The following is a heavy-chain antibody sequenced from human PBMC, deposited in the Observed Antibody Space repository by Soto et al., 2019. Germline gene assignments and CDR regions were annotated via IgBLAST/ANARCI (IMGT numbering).Heavy chain of an antibody. J-gene: IGHJ4*02. D-gene: IGHD6-13*01. CDR3: ASDPYSRIAGL. CDR2: IDSGGRT. CDR1: GITVGTHY. Sequence: EEKHEESGGNLAQPGGSLRLSCAASGITVGTHYMSWVRQAPGLGLEWVSLIDSGGRTNYADSVKGRFTISRDNSKNTGHLQMNSLGVEDTAVYYCASDPYSRIAGLWGQGILVTVSS. V-gene: IGHV3-66*01.